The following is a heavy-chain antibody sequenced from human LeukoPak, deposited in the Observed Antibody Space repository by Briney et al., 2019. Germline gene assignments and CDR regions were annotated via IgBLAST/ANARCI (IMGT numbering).Heavy chain of an antibody. D-gene: IGHD2-8*01. V-gene: IGHV3-23*01. CDR3: AKALGRYCSNGVCYNDY. Sequence: PGGSLRLSCAASGFTFSSYAMSWVRQAPGKGLEWVSAISGSGGSTYYADSVKGRFTISRDNSKNTLYLQMNSLRAEDTAVYYCAKALGRYCSNGVCYNDYWGQGTLVTVSS. CDR1: GFTFSSYA. J-gene: IGHJ4*02. CDR2: ISGSGGST.